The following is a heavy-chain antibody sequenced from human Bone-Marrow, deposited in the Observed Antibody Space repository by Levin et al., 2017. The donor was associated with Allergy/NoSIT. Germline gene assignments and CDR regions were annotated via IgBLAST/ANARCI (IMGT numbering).Heavy chain of an antibody. V-gene: IGHV3-11*01. J-gene: IGHJ6*02. D-gene: IGHD6-19*01. CDR3: ASRWFTSASGWYYDGMDV. Sequence: LSLTCAASGFSIRDAYMAWLRPAPGKGLEWVSFIGSSDSTMYYSDSVRGRFTISRDNAKNSLFLQMNNVRDEDTAVYYCASRWFTSASGWYYDGMDVWGQGTTVTVSS. CDR1: GFSIRDAY. CDR2: IGSSDSTM.